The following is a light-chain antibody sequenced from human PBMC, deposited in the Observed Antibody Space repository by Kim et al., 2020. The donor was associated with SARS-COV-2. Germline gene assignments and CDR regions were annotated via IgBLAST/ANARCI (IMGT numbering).Light chain of an antibody. CDR3: NSRDSSGNYV. V-gene: IGLV3-19*01. J-gene: IGLJ1*01. Sequence: ELTQDPAVSVALGQTVRITCQGDSLRSYYASWYQQKPGQAPVLVIYGKNNRPSGIPDRFSGSSSGNTASLTITGAQAEDEADYYCNSRDSSGNYVFGTGTKVTVL. CDR2: GKN. CDR1: SLRSYY.